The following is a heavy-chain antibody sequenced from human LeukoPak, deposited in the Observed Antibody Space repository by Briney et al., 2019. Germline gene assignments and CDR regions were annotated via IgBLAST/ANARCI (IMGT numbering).Heavy chain of an antibody. V-gene: IGHV3-23*01. CDR1: GFTFSSYS. CDR2: ISGSGGST. J-gene: IGHJ4*02. Sequence: PGGSLRLSCAASGFTFSSYSMNWVRQAPGKGLEWVSAISGSGGSTYYADSVKGRFTISRDNSKNTLYLQMNSLRAEDTAVYYCAKDHNYGDYDHTRNYWGQGTLVTVSS. D-gene: IGHD4-17*01. CDR3: AKDHNYGDYDHTRNY.